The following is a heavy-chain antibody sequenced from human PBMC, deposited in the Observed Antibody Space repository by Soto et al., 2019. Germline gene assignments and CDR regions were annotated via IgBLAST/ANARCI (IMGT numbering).Heavy chain of an antibody. Sequence: QVQLVQSGAEVKKPGASVKVSCKASGYTFTSYEINWVRQATGQGLEWMGWMNPNSGDTGYAQKFQGRVPMTRNTSISTDYMELSSLRAEDPAVYYCARGELLWFGELLRWGQGTLVTVSS. V-gene: IGHV1-8*01. D-gene: IGHD3-10*01. CDR1: GYTFTSYE. CDR2: MNPNSGDT. J-gene: IGHJ4*02. CDR3: ARGELLWFGELLR.